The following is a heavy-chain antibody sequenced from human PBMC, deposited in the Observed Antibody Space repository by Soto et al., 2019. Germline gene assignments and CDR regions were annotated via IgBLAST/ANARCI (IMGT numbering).Heavy chain of an antibody. CDR3: ARVSWSRKSYYYYGMDV. J-gene: IGHJ6*02. V-gene: IGHV4-31*03. CDR2: IYYSGST. CDR1: GGSISSGGYY. Sequence: PSETLSLTCTVSGGSISSGGYYWSWIRQHPGKGLEWIGYIYYSGSTYYNPSLKSRVTISVDTSKNQFSLKLSSVTAADTAVYYCARVSWSRKSYYYYGMDVWGQGTTVTVSS.